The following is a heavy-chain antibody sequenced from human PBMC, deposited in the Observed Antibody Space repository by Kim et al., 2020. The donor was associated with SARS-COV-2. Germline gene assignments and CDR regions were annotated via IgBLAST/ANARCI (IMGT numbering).Heavy chain of an antibody. Sequence: GGSLRLSCAASGFTFSSYGMHWVRQAPGKGLEWVAVIWYDGSNKYYADSVKGRFTISRDNSKNTLYLQMNSLRAEDTAVYYCAKGGSAARFDGDAFDIWG. CDR3: AKGGSAARFDGDAFDI. V-gene: IGHV3-33*06. D-gene: IGHD6-6*01. J-gene: IGHJ3*02. CDR2: IWYDGSNK. CDR1: GFTFSSYG.